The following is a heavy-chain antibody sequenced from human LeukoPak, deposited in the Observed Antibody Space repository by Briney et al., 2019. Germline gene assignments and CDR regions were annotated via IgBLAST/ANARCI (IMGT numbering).Heavy chain of an antibody. CDR3: ARASFIWGSGDY. J-gene: IGHJ4*02. CDR1: GGTFSSYA. D-gene: IGHD3-16*01. CDR2: IIPIFGTA. Sequence: SVKVSCKASGGTFSSYAISWVRQAPGQGLERMGGIIPIFGTANYAQKFQGRVTITTDESTSTAYMELSSLRSEDTAVYYCARASFIWGSGDYWGQGTLVTVSS. V-gene: IGHV1-69*05.